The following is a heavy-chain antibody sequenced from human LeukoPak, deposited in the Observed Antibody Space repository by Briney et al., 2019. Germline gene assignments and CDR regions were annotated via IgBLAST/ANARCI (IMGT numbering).Heavy chain of an antibody. CDR3: ATTGSGSYYDY. V-gene: IGHV3-9*01. D-gene: IGHD1-26*01. CDR2: ISWNSGFI. J-gene: IGHJ4*02. Sequence: GGSLRLSCAASGFTFDDYAMHWVRHAPGKGLEWVSGISWNSGFIGYADSVKARFTISRDNAKNTLFLQMNSLRAEDTAVYYCATTGSGSYYDYWGQGTLVTVSS. CDR1: GFTFDDYA.